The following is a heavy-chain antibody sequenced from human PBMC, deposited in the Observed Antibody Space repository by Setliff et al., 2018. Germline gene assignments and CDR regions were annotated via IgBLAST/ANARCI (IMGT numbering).Heavy chain of an antibody. V-gene: IGHV4-34*01. CDR2: INHSGST. D-gene: IGHD3-16*02. Sequence: SETLSLTRAVYGGSFSGYYWSWIRQPPGKGLEWIGEINHSGSTNYNPSLKSRVTISVDTSKNQFSLKLSSVTAADTAVYYCARGKVLYDYVWGSYRYEDYYYGMDVWGQGTTVTVSS. J-gene: IGHJ6*02. CDR1: GGSFSGYY. CDR3: ARGKVLYDYVWGSYRYEDYYYGMDV.